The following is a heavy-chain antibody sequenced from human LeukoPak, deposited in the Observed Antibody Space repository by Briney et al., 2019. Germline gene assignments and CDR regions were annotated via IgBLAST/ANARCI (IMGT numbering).Heavy chain of an antibody. V-gene: IGHV4-61*02. D-gene: IGHD3-16*01. J-gene: IGHJ4*02. CDR1: GTSVRSGNYY. Sequence: SQTLSLTCIVSGTSVRSGNYYWTWIRQPAGKGLEWIGRMYTSGSTNYNPSLKSRVTMSIDASKNQFSLRLSSVTAADTAIYYCTQGGELMNYWGQGTLVTVSS. CDR3: TQGGELMNY. CDR2: MYTSGST.